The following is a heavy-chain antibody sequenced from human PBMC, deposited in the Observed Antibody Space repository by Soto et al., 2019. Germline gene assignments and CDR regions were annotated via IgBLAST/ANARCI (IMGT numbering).Heavy chain of an antibody. CDR2: MNPNSGNT. V-gene: IGHV1-8*02. CDR3: ARAGPVNYYYYMDV. Sequence: ASVKVSCKASGYTFTSYDINCVRQATGQWLEWMGWMNPNSGNTGYAQKFQGRVTMTRNTSISTAYMELSSLRSEDTAVYYCARAGPVNYYYYMDVWGKGTTVTVSS. J-gene: IGHJ6*03. CDR1: GYTFTSYD.